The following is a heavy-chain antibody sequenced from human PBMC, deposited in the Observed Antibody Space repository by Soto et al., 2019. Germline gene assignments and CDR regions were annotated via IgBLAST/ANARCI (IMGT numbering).Heavy chain of an antibody. CDR2: FDPEDGET. V-gene: IGHV1-24*01. D-gene: IGHD1-26*01. Sequence: ASVKVSCKVSGYTLTELSMHWVRQAPGKGLEWMGGFDPEDGETIYAQKFQGRVTMTEDTSTDTAYMELSSLRSEDTAVYYCAAVKGAYYYYYVMAVWAQGTTVTFS. J-gene: IGHJ6*02. CDR3: AAVKGAYYYYYVMAV. CDR1: GYTLTELS.